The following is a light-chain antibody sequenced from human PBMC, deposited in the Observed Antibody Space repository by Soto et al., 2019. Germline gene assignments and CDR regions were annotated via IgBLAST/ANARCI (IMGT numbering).Light chain of an antibody. CDR1: QTISSW. CDR3: QQYNPYSPWT. Sequence: DIQMTQSPSTLSGSVGDRVTITCRASQTISSWLAWYQQKPGKAPNLLIYDASTLQTGVPSRFSGSGSGTEFTLTISSLQPDDFATYYCQQYNPYSPWTFGQGTKVDIK. CDR2: DAS. J-gene: IGKJ1*01. V-gene: IGKV1-5*01.